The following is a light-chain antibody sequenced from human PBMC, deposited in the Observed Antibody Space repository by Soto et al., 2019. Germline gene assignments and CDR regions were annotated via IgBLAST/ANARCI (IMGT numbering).Light chain of an antibody. CDR3: SSYTSGSTYV. J-gene: IGLJ1*01. V-gene: IGLV2-14*01. Sequence: QSALTQPASVSGSPGQSITISCTGTSSDVGGYNYVSWYQQHPGKAPKLIIYEVSNRPSEISNRFSGSKSGNTASLTISGPQAEDEADYYCSSYTSGSTYVFGTGTKVTVL. CDR2: EVS. CDR1: SSDVGGYNY.